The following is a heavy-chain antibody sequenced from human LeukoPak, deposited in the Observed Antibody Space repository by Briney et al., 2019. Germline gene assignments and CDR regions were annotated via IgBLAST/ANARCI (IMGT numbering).Heavy chain of an antibody. D-gene: IGHD3-10*01. J-gene: IGHJ4*02. CDR1: GFFISRHY. CDR2: IKQDGSDK. CDR3: AVSRGVIISPFDY. Sequence: PGGSLRLSCAASGFFISRHYMSWVRQAPGKGLEWVANIKQDGSDKYYVDSVRGRFTISRDNAKNSVYLQMNSLRVEDTGVYYCAVSRGVIISPFDYWGQGTLVTVSS. V-gene: IGHV3-7*01.